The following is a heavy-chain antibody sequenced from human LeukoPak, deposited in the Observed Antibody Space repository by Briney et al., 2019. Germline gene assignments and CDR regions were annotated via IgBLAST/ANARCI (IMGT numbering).Heavy chain of an antibody. Sequence: SETLSLTCTVSGGSISSYYWSWIRQPPGKGLEWIGYLYSSGTTNYNPSLKSRVTISVDTSKNQFSLKLSSVTAADTAVYYCARQGYSSGWYYFDYWGQGTLVTVSS. D-gene: IGHD6-19*01. CDR1: GGSISSYY. J-gene: IGHJ4*02. V-gene: IGHV4-59*08. CDR3: ARQGYSSGWYYFDY. CDR2: LYSSGTT.